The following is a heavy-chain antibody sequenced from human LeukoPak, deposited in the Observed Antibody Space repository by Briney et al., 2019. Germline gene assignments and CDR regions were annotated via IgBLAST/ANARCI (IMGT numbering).Heavy chain of an antibody. V-gene: IGHV3-21*01. Sequence: GGSLRLSCAASGFTFSSYSMNWVRQAPGRGLEWVSSISSSSSYIYYVDSVKGRFTISRDNAKNSLYLQMNSLRAEDTAVYYCARDSIAAAFDYWGQGTLVTVSS. D-gene: IGHD6-13*01. CDR3: ARDSIAAAFDY. CDR2: ISSSSSYI. J-gene: IGHJ4*02. CDR1: GFTFSSYS.